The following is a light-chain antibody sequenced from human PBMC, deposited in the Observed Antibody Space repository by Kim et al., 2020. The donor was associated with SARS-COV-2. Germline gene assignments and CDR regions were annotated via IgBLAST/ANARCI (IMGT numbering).Light chain of an antibody. CDR3: QQVYGWART. CDR2: GAS. Sequence: LSLGESATLSRRASQRVGAHLAGYQQRPGQAPRLLIHGASTTATGIPARFSGSGSGTEFTLTISSLQSEDFADYFCQQVYGWARTFGQGTKVDIK. CDR1: QRVGAH. V-gene: IGKV3D-15*01. J-gene: IGKJ1*01.